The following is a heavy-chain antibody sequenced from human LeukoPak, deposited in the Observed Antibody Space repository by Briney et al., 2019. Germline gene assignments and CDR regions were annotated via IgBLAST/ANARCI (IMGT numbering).Heavy chain of an antibody. Sequence: GGSLILSCAASGFTVSSNYMSWVRQAPGKGLEWVSVIYSGGSTYYADSVKGRFTISRDNSKNTLYLQMNSLRAEDTAVYYCARDHGDSSGYYSLYYFDYWGQGTLVTVSS. CDR2: IYSGGST. V-gene: IGHV3-66*02. CDR1: GFTVSSNY. CDR3: ARDHGDSSGYYSLYYFDY. D-gene: IGHD3-22*01. J-gene: IGHJ4*02.